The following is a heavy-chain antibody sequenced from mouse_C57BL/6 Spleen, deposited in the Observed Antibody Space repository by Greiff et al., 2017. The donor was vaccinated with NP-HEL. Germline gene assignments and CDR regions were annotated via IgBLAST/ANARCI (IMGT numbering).Heavy chain of an antibody. Sequence: QVQLQQPGAELVKPGASVKMSCKASGYTFTSYWITWVKQRPGQGLEWIGDIYPGSGSTNYNEKFKSKATLTVDTSSSTAYMQLSSLTSEDSAVYYCARRNDGWGAWFAYWGQGTLVTVSA. J-gene: IGHJ3*01. CDR3: ARRNDGWGAWFAY. V-gene: IGHV1-55*01. CDR1: GYTFTSYW. D-gene: IGHD2-3*01. CDR2: IYPGSGST.